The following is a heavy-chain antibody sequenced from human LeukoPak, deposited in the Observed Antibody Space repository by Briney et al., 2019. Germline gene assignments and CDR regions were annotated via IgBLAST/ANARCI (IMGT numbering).Heavy chain of an antibody. J-gene: IGHJ4*02. Sequence: SVKVSYKASGGTFSSYAISWVRQAPGQGLEWMGRIIPILSIANYAQKFQGRVTITADKSTSTAYMELSSLRSEDTAVYYCARSYYDSSGYYTPLGYWGQGTLVTVSS. CDR2: IIPILSIA. CDR1: GGTFSSYA. D-gene: IGHD3-22*01. CDR3: ARSYYDSSGYYTPLGY. V-gene: IGHV1-69*04.